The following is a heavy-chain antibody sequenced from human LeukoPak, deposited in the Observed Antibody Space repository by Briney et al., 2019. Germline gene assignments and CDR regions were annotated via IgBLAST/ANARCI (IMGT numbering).Heavy chain of an antibody. CDR1: GGTFSSYA. J-gene: IGHJ4*02. D-gene: IGHD2-15*01. CDR3: ATEGDIVVVVAAHYFDY. V-gene: IGHV1-69*05. CDR2: IIPIFGTA. Sequence: GASVKVSCKASGGTFSSYAISWVRQAPGQGLEWMGGIIPIFGTANYAQKFQGRVTITTDESTSTAYMELSSLRSEDTAVYYCATEGDIVVVVAAHYFDYWGQGTLVTVSS.